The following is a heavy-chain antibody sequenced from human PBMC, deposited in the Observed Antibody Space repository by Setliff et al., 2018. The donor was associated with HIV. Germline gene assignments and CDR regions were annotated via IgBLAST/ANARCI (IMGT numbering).Heavy chain of an antibody. Sequence: GGSLRLSCAASGFTFSHYGVHWVRQAPGKGLEWVAFIRYAGSNKYYADSVKGRFTISRDNSKNTLYLQMNSLRAEDTAMYYCAKESGDYNLDYYYYMDVWGKGTTVTVSS. CDR1: GFTFSHYG. V-gene: IGHV3-30*02. J-gene: IGHJ6*03. D-gene: IGHD3-3*01. CDR2: IRYAGSNK. CDR3: AKESGDYNLDYYYYMDV.